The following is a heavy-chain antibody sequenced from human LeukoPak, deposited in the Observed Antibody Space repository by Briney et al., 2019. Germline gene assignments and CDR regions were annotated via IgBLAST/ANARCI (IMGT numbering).Heavy chain of an antibody. J-gene: IGHJ4*02. CDR2: ISGSGGST. CDR1: EFMFSAYA. CDR3: ANSEPPSYYYDSSGYSDY. V-gene: IGHV3-23*01. D-gene: IGHD3-22*01. Sequence: TGGSLRLSCAASEFMFSAYAMTWVRQAPGKGLEWVPAISGSGGSTYYADSVKGRFTISRDNSKNTLYLQMNSLRAEDTAVYYCANSEPPSYYYDSSGYSDYWGQGTLVTVSS.